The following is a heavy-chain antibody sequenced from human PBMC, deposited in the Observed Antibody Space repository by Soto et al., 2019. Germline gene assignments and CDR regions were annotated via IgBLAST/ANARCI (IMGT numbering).Heavy chain of an antibody. V-gene: IGHV4-34*01. CDR1: GGSFSGYY. CDR2: INHSGST. D-gene: IGHD1-26*01. J-gene: IGHJ4*02. CDR3: ARLHIESGSYPSSDY. Sequence: TSETLSLTCAVYGGSFSGYYWSWIRQPPGKGLEWIGEINHSGSTNYNPSLKSRVTISVDTSKNQFSLKLSSVTAADTAVYYCARLHIESGSYPSSDYWGQGTLVTVSS.